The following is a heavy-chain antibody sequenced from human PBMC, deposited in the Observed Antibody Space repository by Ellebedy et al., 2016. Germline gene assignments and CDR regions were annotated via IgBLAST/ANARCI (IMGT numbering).Heavy chain of an antibody. CDR2: INTSGGGT. Sequence: GESLKISXAASGLTFSNYAMTWVRQAPGKGLEWVSTINTSGGGTYYADSVKGRFTISRDNSKNTLYLQMNSLRAEDTAVYYCAKDRSTTDYRWYWGQGTLVTVSS. CDR1: GLTFSNYA. CDR3: AKDRSTTDYRWY. V-gene: IGHV3-23*01. D-gene: IGHD4-11*01. J-gene: IGHJ4*02.